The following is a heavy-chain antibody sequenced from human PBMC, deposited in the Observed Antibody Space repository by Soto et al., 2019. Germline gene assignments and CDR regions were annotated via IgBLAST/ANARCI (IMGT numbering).Heavy chain of an antibody. CDR1: GFTFSSYA. D-gene: IGHD2-15*01. J-gene: IGHJ4*02. Sequence: PGGSLRLSCAASGFTFSSYAMSWVRQAPGKGLEWVSAISGSGGSTYYADSVKGRFTISRDNSKNTLYLQMNSLRAEDTAVYYCAKQKGLVVVAAACVDYWGQGTLVTVSS. V-gene: IGHV3-23*01. CDR2: ISGSGGST. CDR3: AKQKGLVVVAAACVDY.